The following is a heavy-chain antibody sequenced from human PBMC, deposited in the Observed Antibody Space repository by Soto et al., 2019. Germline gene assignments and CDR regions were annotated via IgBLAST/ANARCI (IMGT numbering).Heavy chain of an antibody. Sequence: PGGSLRLSCAASGFTFNRYGMHWVRQAPGKGLEWVAVISYDGSNTYYVDSAKGRFTISRDNSKNTLYLQMDSLRAEDTAVYYCAKGGFTMLRKVIDYWGQGTLVTVS. CDR1: GFTFNRYG. CDR2: ISYDGSNT. CDR3: AKGGFTMLRKVIDY. V-gene: IGHV3-30*18. D-gene: IGHD3-10*01. J-gene: IGHJ4*02.